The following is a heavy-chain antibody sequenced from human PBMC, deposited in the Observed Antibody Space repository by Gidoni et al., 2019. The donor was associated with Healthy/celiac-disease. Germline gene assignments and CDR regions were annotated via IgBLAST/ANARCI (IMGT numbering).Heavy chain of an antibody. J-gene: IGHJ4*02. D-gene: IGHD3-16*01. CDR2: FGSSSSYI. V-gene: IGHV3-21*01. CDR1: GSTCSSYG. CDR3: ARDLGY. Sequence: EVQLVESGGGLVKPGGSLRLSCAASGSTCSSYGMNWVRQAQGKGLEWVSSFGSSSSYIYYADSVKGRFTISRDNARNSLYLQMNSLRAEDTAVYYCARDLGYWGQGTLVTVSS.